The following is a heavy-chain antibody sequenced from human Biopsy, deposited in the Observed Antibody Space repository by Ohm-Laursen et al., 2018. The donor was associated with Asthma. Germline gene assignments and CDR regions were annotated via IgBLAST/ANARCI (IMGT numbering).Heavy chain of an antibody. CDR2: VFYGGAT. V-gene: IGHV4-61*08. Sequence: SDTLSLTCTVSGGSVSSGGYYWTWIRQPPGKGLEWIGYVFYGGATNYNPSLKSRVTISVDTSKNQFFLRLSSVTAADTAVYYCARGVVYGGDSYAEYFQHWGQGTLVTVSS. J-gene: IGHJ1*01. D-gene: IGHD4-23*01. CDR1: GGSVSSGGYY. CDR3: ARGVVYGGDSYAEYFQH.